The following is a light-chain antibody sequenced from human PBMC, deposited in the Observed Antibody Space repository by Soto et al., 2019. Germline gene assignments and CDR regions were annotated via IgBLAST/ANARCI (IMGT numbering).Light chain of an antibody. J-gene: IGLJ2*01. CDR2: YDS. V-gene: IGLV3-21*04. Sequence: SYELTQAPSVSVAPGKTARISCGENNIGSKIVHWYQQKPGQAPVVVMSYDSDRPSGIPERFSGSNSGNTATLTISRVEAGDEADYYCQVWDSSNDHPVFGGGTQLTVL. CDR1: NIGSKI. CDR3: QVWDSSNDHPV.